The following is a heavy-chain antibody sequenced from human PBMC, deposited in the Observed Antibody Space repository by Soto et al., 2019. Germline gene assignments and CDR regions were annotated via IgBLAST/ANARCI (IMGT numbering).Heavy chain of an antibody. D-gene: IGHD6-13*01. CDR2: IFSNDEK. CDR3: ARIRSSSWYYYYYYMDV. V-gene: IGHV2-26*01. CDR1: GFSLSNARMG. J-gene: IGHJ6*03. Sequence: SGPTLVNPTETLTLTCTVSGFSLSNARMGVSWIRQPPGKALEWLAHIFSNDEKSYSTSLKSRLTISKDTSKSQVVLTMTNMDPMDTATYYCARIRSSSWYYYYYYMDVWGKGTTVTVSS.